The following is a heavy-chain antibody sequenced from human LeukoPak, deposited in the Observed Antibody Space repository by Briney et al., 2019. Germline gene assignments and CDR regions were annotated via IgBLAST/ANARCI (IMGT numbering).Heavy chain of an antibody. D-gene: IGHD6-13*01. Sequence: ASVKVSCKASGYTFTGYYMHWVRQAPGQGLEWMGWINPNSGGTNYAQKFQGRVTMTRDTSISTAYMELSRLRSDDTAVYYCARARRVYSSSWYSEFDYWGQGTLVAVSS. CDR2: INPNSGGT. V-gene: IGHV1-2*02. CDR1: GYTFTGYY. CDR3: ARARRVYSSSWYSEFDY. J-gene: IGHJ4*02.